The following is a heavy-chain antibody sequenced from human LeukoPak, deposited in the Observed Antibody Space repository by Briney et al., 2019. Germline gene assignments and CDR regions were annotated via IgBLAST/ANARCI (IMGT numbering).Heavy chain of an antibody. J-gene: IGHJ4*02. V-gene: IGHV3-30*03. D-gene: IGHD3-10*01. Sequence: GGSLRLSCVASGFAFSQFPVHWVRQAPGKRLEWVAFISHDGGNKKYGDSVKGRFTISRDNSKNTVYLQMNSLGLEDTALYYCARDKSYFGSGNYHYFDSWGQGALVIVSS. CDR1: GFAFSQFP. CDR2: ISHDGGNK. CDR3: ARDKSYFGSGNYHYFDS.